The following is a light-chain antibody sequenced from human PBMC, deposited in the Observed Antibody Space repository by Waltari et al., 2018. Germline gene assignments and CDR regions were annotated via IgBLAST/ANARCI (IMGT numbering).Light chain of an antibody. CDR3: MQALQTPRT. Sequence: IVMTPSRVSLPVTPGEPASISCSTSQSLLHSNTHNYLDWYVQKPGQSPQLLIYLGSNRASGVPDRFSGRGSGTYFTLKISRVETEDVGVYYCMQALQTPRTFGQGTKVEI. V-gene: IGKV2-28*01. CDR1: QSLLHSNTHNY. J-gene: IGKJ1*01. CDR2: LGS.